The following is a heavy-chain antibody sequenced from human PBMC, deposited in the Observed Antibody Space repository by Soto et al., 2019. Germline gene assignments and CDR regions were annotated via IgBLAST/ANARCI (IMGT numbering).Heavy chain of an antibody. Sequence: SETLSLTCTVSGGSISNGYYYWSWVRQNPGKGLEWIGHIYHSGRTYYNPSLKSRVSISIDTSKNQFSLHLSSVTAADTAVYYCARWVEVSLDYFDSWGQGNPVTVS. J-gene: IGHJ4*02. CDR3: ARWVEVSLDYFDS. CDR2: IYHSGRT. D-gene: IGHD2-15*01. V-gene: IGHV4-31*03. CDR1: GGSISNGYYY.